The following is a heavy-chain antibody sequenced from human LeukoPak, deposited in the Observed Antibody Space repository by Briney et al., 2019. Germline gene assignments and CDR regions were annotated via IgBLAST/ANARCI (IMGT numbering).Heavy chain of an antibody. CDR2: ISGSGGST. CDR3: AKDNEVGATLFYFGDY. V-gene: IGHV3-23*01. CDR1: GFTFSSYA. J-gene: IGHJ4*02. D-gene: IGHD1-26*01. Sequence: QPGGSLRLSCAASGFTFSSYAMSWVRQAPGKGLEWVSAISGSGGSTYYADSVTGRFTISRDNSKNTLYLQMNSLRAEDTAVYYCAKDNEVGATLFYFGDYWGQGTLVTVSS.